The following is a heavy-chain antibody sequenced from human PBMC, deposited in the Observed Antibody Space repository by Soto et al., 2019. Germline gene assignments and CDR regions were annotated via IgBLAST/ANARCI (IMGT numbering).Heavy chain of an antibody. CDR3: SRGPTDYYDNSANYFLDY. D-gene: IGHD3-22*01. V-gene: IGHV1-18*01. CDR2: ISTYNGNT. CDR1: GYTFITYG. J-gene: IGHJ4*02. Sequence: QVQLVQSGAEVKKPGASVKVSCKASGYTFITYGVSWVRQAPGQGLDWLGWISTYNGNTRYAERLQVRGTMTTDTTTNTAYMELRNLRSDATAVYYCSRGPTDYYDNSANYFLDYWGQGTLVTVSS.